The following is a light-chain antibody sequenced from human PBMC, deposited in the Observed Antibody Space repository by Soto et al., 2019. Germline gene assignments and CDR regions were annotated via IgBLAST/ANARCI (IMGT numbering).Light chain of an antibody. CDR3: QQLNSYPRVT. V-gene: IGKV1-9*01. J-gene: IGKJ4*01. CDR2: AAS. Sequence: DIQLTQSPSFLSASVGDRVTITCRASQGISSYLAWYQQKPGKAPKLLIYAASTLQSGVPSRFSGSGSGTEFTLTISSLQPEDCATYYCQQLNSYPRVTFGGGTKVEIK. CDR1: QGISSY.